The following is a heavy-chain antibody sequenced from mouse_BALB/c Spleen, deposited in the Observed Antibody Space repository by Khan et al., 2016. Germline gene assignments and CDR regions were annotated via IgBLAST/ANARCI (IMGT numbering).Heavy chain of an antibody. V-gene: IGHV10-1*02. Sequence: VQLVESGGGLVQPKGSLKLSCAASGFTFNTYAMNWVRQAPGKGLEWVARIRSKSDNYATYYADSVKDRFTISRDDSQSMLYLQMNSMTTEDTAMYYCVGYDYDYWGQGISVTVSS. D-gene: IGHD2-4*01. CDR1: GFTFNTYA. CDR2: IRSKSDNYAT. CDR3: VGYDYDY. J-gene: IGHJ4*01.